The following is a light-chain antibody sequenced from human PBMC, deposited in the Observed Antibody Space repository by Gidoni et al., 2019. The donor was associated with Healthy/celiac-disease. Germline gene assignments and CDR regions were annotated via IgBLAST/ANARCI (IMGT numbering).Light chain of an antibody. J-gene: IGLJ2*01. CDR2: DVS. CDR3: CSYAGSYTFEV. CDR1: SSDVGGYNY. V-gene: IGLV2-11*01. Sequence: PGQSVTISCTGTSSDVGGYNYVSWYQQHPGKAPKLMIYDVSKRPSGVPDRFSGSKSGNTASLTISGLQAEDEADYYCCSYAGSYTFEVFGGGTKLTVL.